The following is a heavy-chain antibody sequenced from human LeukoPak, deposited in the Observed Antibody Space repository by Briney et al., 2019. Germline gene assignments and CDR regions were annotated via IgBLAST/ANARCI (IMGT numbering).Heavy chain of an antibody. CDR3: AKGLKYYYDSSPSPGMY. V-gene: IGHV3-7*01. D-gene: IGHD3-22*01. CDR1: GFPFSTYW. Sequence: GGSLRLSCAASGFPFSTYWMSWVRQAPGKGLEWVANIKQDGSEKYYVNSVKGRFTISRDNGKNSLFLQMNSLRVEDTAVYYCAKGLKYYYDSSPSPGMYWGQGTLVTVSS. J-gene: IGHJ4*02. CDR2: IKQDGSEK.